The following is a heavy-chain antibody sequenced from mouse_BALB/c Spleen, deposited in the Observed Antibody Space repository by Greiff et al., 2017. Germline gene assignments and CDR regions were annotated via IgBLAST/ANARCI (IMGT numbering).Heavy chain of an antibody. CDR1: GFSLTSYG. CDR2: IWAGGSS. V-gene: IGHV2-9*02. J-gene: IGHJ3*01. CDR3: ARDYDCVEPFAC. D-gene: IGHD2-4*01. Sequence: QVQLKQSGPGLVAPSQSLSITCTVSGFSLTSYGVPWVRQPPGKGLEWLGVIWAGGSSNYNSALMSRLSISKDNSNSQVVLKMNSLQTVDTAMYYCARDYDCVEPFACGGRGTLVTVSA.